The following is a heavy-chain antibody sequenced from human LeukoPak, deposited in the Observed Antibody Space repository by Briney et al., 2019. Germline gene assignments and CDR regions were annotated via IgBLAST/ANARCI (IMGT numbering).Heavy chain of an antibody. CDR1: GCTFTSYY. CDR3: AALDYYYMDV. J-gene: IGHJ6*03. Sequence: GSVKVSFKASGCTFTSYYMHWVRRAPGQGLEWMGIINPSGGSTSYPQKFQGRVTMTRDTSTSTVYMELSSLRSEDTAVYYCAALDYYYMDVWGKGTTVTVSS. CDR2: INPSGGST. V-gene: IGHV1-46*01.